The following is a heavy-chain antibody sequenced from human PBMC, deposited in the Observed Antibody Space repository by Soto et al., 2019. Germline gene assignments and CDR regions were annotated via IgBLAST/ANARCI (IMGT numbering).Heavy chain of an antibody. Sequence: SETLSLTCTVSGGSISSYYWSWIRQPPGKGLEWIGYIYYSGSTNYNPSLKSRVTISVDTSKNQFSLKLSSVTAADTAVYYCARALSGWYGYYYYYYYMDVWGKGTTVTVSS. D-gene: IGHD6-19*01. CDR2: IYYSGST. CDR3: ARALSGWYGYYYYYYYMDV. J-gene: IGHJ6*03. V-gene: IGHV4-59*01. CDR1: GGSISSYY.